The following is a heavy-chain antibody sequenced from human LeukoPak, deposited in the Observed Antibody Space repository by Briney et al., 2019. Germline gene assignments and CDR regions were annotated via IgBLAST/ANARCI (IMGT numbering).Heavy chain of an antibody. CDR2: ISSSSSYI. J-gene: IGHJ4*02. D-gene: IGHD2-15*01. V-gene: IGHV3-21*01. Sequence: PGGSLRLSCAASGFTFSSYSMNWVRQAPGKGLEWVSSISSSSSYIYYADSVKGRFTISRDNAKNSLYLQTNSLRAEDTAVYYCARVSCYAYYFDYWGQGTLVTVSS. CDR3: ARVSCYAYYFDY. CDR1: GFTFSSYS.